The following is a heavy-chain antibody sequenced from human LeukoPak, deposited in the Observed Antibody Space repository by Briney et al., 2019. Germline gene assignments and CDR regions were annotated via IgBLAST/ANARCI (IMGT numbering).Heavy chain of an antibody. Sequence: GESLKISCKGSGYSFTSYWIGWVRQMPGKGLELMGIIYPGDSDTRYSPSFQGQVTISADKSISTAYLQWSSLKASDTAMYYCARRSITMIVVVHDAFDIWGQGTMVTVSS. J-gene: IGHJ3*02. V-gene: IGHV5-51*01. CDR1: GYSFTSYW. CDR3: ARRSITMIVVVHDAFDI. D-gene: IGHD3-22*01. CDR2: IYPGDSDT.